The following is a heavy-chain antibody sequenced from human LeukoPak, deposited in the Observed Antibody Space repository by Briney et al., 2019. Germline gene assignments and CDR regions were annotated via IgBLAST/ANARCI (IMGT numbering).Heavy chain of an antibody. J-gene: IGHJ5*02. Sequence: SETLPLTCTVSGGSISSYYWSWIRQPAGKGLEWIGRIYTSGSTNYNPSLKSRVTMSVDTSKNQFSLKLSSVTAADTAVYYCASSRGTFNWFDPWGQGTLVTVSS. V-gene: IGHV4-4*07. CDR1: GGSISSYY. CDR3: ASSRGTFNWFDP. D-gene: IGHD3-16*01. CDR2: IYTSGST.